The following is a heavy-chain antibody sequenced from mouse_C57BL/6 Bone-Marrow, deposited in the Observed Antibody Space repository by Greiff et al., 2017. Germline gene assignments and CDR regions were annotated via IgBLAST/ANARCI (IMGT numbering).Heavy chain of an antibody. J-gene: IGHJ2*03. D-gene: IGHD1-1*01. Sequence: EVKLVESGGGLVKPGGSLKLSCAASGFTFSSYAMSWVRQTPEKRLEWVATISDGGSYTYYPDNVKGRFTITRDNAKNNLYLQMRHLKSEDTAMYYCARDSGPTYYGSGYFDFWGRGTSLTVSA. CDR3: ARDSGPTYYGSGYFDF. CDR2: ISDGGSYT. V-gene: IGHV5-4*01. CDR1: GFTFSSYA.